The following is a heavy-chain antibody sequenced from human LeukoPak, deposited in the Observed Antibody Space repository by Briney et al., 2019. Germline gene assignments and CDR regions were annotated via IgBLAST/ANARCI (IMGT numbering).Heavy chain of an antibody. Sequence: KSSETLSHTCTVSGGSISSSSYYWGWIRQPPGKGLEWIGSIYYSGSTYYNPSLKSRVTISVDTSKNQFSLKLSSVTAADTAVYYCAREGGTYYYDSSGYENWFDPWGQGTLVTVSS. CDR1: GGSISSSSYY. V-gene: IGHV4-39*07. D-gene: IGHD3-22*01. CDR2: IYYSGST. J-gene: IGHJ5*02. CDR3: AREGGTYYYDSSGYENWFDP.